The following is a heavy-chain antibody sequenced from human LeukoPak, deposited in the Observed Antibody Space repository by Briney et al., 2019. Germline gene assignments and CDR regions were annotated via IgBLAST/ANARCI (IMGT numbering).Heavy chain of an antibody. CDR1: GYTFTGYY. Sequence: GASVKASCKASGYTFTGYYMHWVRQAPGQGLEWMGWINPNNGGTNYAQKFQGRVTMTRGTSISTAYMELSRLTSDDTAVYYCARGSSSWYVGPPLDYWGQGTLVTVSS. CDR2: INPNNGGT. V-gene: IGHV1-2*02. D-gene: IGHD6-13*01. J-gene: IGHJ4*02. CDR3: ARGSSSWYVGPPLDY.